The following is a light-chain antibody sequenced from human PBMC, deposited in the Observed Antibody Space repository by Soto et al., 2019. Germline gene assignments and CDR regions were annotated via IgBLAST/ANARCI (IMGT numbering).Light chain of an antibody. V-gene: IGLV2-14*01. CDR1: SSDVGAYNY. CDR2: EVS. Sequence: QSVLTPPASVSGSPGQSITISCTGTSSDVGAYNYVSWYQQQSGKAPKLLIHEVSSRPAGVSDRFSGSKSGNTASLTISGLQAEDEADYYCSAFATSRAYVFGIGTKVTVL. J-gene: IGLJ1*01. CDR3: SAFATSRAYV.